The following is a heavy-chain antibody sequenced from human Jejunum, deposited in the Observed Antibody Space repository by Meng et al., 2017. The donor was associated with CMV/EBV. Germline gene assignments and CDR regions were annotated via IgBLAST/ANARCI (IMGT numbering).Heavy chain of an antibody. CDR3: TRQEIAARPPFDY. Sequence: GFSFSGVAIHWVRQASGKGLEWVGRIRSKTNSYATAYAASVKGRFTISRDDSKNTAYLQMNSLKTEDTAVYYCTRQEIAARPPFDYWGQGTLVTVSS. D-gene: IGHD6-6*01. CDR2: IRSKTNSYAT. J-gene: IGHJ4*02. V-gene: IGHV3-73*01. CDR1: GFSFSGVA.